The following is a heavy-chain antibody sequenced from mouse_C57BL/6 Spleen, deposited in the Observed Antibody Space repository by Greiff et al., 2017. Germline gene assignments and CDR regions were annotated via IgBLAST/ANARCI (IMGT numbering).Heavy chain of an antibody. J-gene: IGHJ4*01. CDR2: ISYDGSN. CDR1: GYSITSGYY. Sequence: VQLKASGPGLVKPSQSLSLTCSVTGYSITSGYYWNWIRQFPGNKLEWMGYISYDGSNNYNPSLKNRISITRDTSKNQFFLKLNSVTTEDTATYYCARADYYGSPYAMDYWGQGTSVTVSS. V-gene: IGHV3-6*01. D-gene: IGHD1-1*01. CDR3: ARADYYGSPYAMDY.